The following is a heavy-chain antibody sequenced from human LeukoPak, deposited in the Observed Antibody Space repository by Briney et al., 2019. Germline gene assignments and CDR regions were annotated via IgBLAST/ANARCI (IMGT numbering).Heavy chain of an antibody. CDR1: GYTFTAYY. Sequence: ASVKVSCKASGYTFTAYYMHWVRQAPGQGLEWMGWISAYNGNTNYAQKLQGRVTMTTDTSTSTAYMELRSLRSDDTAVYHCARQRLRYYYGSGSYYRQVDYWGQGTLVTVSS. J-gene: IGHJ4*02. V-gene: IGHV1-18*04. CDR2: ISAYNGNT. CDR3: ARQRLRYYYGSGSYYRQVDY. D-gene: IGHD3-10*01.